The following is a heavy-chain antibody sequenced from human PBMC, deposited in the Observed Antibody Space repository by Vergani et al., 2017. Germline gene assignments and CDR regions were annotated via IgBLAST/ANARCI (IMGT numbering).Heavy chain of an antibody. CDR3: ARDGPYSSSSFPFDY. CDR1: GFTFSSYS. Sequence: EVQLVESGGGLVKRGGSLRLSCAASGFTFSSYSMNWVRQAPGKGLEWVSSISGGNTNYAQKLQGRVTMTTDTSTSTAYMELRSLRSDDTAVYYCARDGPYSSSSFPFDYWGQGTLVTVSS. D-gene: IGHD6-6*01. J-gene: IGHJ4*02. V-gene: IGHV3-21*04. CDR2: ISGGNT.